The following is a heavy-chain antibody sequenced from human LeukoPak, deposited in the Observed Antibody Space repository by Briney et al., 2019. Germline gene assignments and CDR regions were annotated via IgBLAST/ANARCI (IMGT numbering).Heavy chain of an antibody. J-gene: IGHJ4*02. Sequence: GGSLRLSCAASGFTFSNYAMSWVRQAPGKGLEWVSTIINSGGGTYYADSVKGRLTISRDNSKNTLYLQMNSLRAEDTAVYSCAKRDSSGYYYFDYWGQGTLVTVSS. V-gene: IGHV3-23*01. CDR1: GFTFSNYA. CDR3: AKRDSSGYYYFDY. D-gene: IGHD3-22*01. CDR2: IINSGGGT.